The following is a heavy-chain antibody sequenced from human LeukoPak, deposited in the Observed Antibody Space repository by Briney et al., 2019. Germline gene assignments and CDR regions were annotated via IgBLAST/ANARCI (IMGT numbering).Heavy chain of an antibody. J-gene: IGHJ5*02. V-gene: IGHV3-23*01. CDR2: ISGSGGTT. Sequence: GGSLRLSCAASGFTFSNFAMSWVRQAPGKGLEWVSAISGSGGTTYYADSEKGRFTISRDNSKNTLYLQMNSLRAEDTAVYYCAKERAHSYGPIDPWGQGTLVTVSS. CDR3: AKERAHSYGPIDP. D-gene: IGHD5-18*01. CDR1: GFTFSNFA.